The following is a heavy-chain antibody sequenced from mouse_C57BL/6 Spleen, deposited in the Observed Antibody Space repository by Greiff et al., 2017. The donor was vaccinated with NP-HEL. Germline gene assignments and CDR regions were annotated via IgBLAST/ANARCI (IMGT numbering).Heavy chain of an antibody. J-gene: IGHJ4*01. Sequence: DVQLQESGGGLVKPGGSLKLSCAASGFTFSDYGMHWVRQAPEKGLEWVAYISSGSSTIYYADTVKGRFTISRDNAKNTLFLQMTSLRSEDTAMYYCAIITRAMDYWGQGTSVTVSS. V-gene: IGHV5-17*01. CDR2: ISSGSSTI. D-gene: IGHD1-1*01. CDR1: GFTFSDYG. CDR3: AIITRAMDY.